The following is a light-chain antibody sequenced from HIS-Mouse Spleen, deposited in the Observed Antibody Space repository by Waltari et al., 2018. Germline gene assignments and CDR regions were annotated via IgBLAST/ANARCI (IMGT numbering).Light chain of an antibody. Sequence: SYVLTQPPSVSVAPGQTARTTCGGNNIGSKSVHWYQKKPGQAPVLVVYDDSDRPSGIPERFSGSNSGNTATLTISRVEAGDEADYYCQVWDSSSDRVFGTGTKVTVL. CDR3: QVWDSSSDRV. J-gene: IGLJ1*01. V-gene: IGLV3-21*02. CDR2: DDS. CDR1: NIGSKS.